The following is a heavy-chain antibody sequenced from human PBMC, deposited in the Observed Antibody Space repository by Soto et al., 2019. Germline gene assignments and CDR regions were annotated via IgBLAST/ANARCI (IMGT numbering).Heavy chain of an antibody. V-gene: IGHV3-23*01. Sequence: GGSLRLSCAASRFTFSRFAMNWVRQAPGKGLEWVSGISGSGGTTYYADSVKGRFTISRDNSKNTVFLQMSSLRAEDTAIYYCAKDQFYYDSSVPSPFDYWGQGTQVTVSS. J-gene: IGHJ4*02. CDR3: AKDQFYYDSSVPSPFDY. CDR2: ISGSGGTT. CDR1: RFTFSRFA. D-gene: IGHD3-22*01.